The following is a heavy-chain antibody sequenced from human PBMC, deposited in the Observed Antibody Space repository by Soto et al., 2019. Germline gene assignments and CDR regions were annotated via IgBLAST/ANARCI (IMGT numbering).Heavy chain of an antibody. V-gene: IGHV3-74*03. Sequence: EVQLVESGGGLVQPGGSLRLSCAASGFTFTSPWMHWVRQAPGKGLEWVSRLNGAGSDTQYAGSAKGRFTISRDNAKNTLYLQMNSMRDEDTAVYYCVREGYGRLDYWGQGTLVTVSS. CDR1: GFTFTSPW. J-gene: IGHJ4*02. CDR3: VREGYGRLDY. CDR2: LNGAGSDT. D-gene: IGHD2-15*01.